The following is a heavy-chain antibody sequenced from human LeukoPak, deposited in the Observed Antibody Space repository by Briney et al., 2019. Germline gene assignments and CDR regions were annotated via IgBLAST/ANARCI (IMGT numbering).Heavy chain of an antibody. Sequence: SETLSLTCAVYGGSFSGYYWSWIRQPPGKRLEWIGEINHSGSTNYNPSLKSRVTISVDTSKNQFSLKLSSVTAADTAVYYCARGRPVSGSYYVYWGQGTLVTVSS. J-gene: IGHJ4*02. CDR2: INHSGST. D-gene: IGHD1-26*01. CDR3: ARGRPVSGSYYVY. CDR1: GGSFSGYY. V-gene: IGHV4-34*01.